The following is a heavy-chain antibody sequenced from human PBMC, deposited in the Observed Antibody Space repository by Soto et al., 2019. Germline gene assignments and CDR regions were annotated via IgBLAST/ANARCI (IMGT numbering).Heavy chain of an antibody. J-gene: IGHJ3*02. D-gene: IGHD2-15*01. CDR2: IYYSGST. CDR1: GGSISSGGYY. CDR3: ARVKIVVVVAASSAFDI. V-gene: IGHV4-31*03. Sequence: QVQLQESGPGLVKPSQTLSLTCTVSGGSISSGGYYWSWIRQHPGKGLEWTGYIYYSGSTYYNPSLKSRVTISVDTSKNQFSLKLSSVTAADTAVYYCARVKIVVVVAASSAFDIWGQGTMVTVSS.